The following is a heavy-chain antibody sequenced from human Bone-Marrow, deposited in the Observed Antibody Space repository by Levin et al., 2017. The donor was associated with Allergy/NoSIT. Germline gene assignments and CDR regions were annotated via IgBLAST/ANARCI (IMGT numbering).Heavy chain of an antibody. V-gene: IGHV1-46*03. J-gene: IGHJ4*02. CDR1: GYTFSNYY. D-gene: IGHD4/OR15-4a*01. CDR2: INPSGGGT. Sequence: ASVKVSCKASGYTFSNYYMHWLRQAPGQGPQWMGIINPSGGGTSYAQQFQGRLTMTRDTSTSTVYMELSGLRSEDTAVYHCARGDYGGHPELDFFDHWGQGTLVTVSS. CDR3: ARGDYGGHPELDFFDH.